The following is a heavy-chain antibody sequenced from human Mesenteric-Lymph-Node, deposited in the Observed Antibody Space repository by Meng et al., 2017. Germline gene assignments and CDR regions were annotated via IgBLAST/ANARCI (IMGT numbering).Heavy chain of an antibody. Sequence: RLQWSGPGLVTPSGTLSIPCDVSGGSIRNDQWWSWVRQAPGKGLEWIGEIYHSGRTNYNPSVKSRVSMSVDKSQNHFSLRLSSVTAADTAVYYCTTLYGDSISWGQGTLVTVSS. V-gene: IGHV4-4*02. J-gene: IGHJ4*02. D-gene: IGHD4-17*01. CDR3: TTLYGDSIS. CDR2: IYHSGRT. CDR1: GGSIRNDQW.